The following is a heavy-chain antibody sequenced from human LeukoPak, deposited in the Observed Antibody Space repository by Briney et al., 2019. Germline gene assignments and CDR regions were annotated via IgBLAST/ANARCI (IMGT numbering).Heavy chain of an antibody. Sequence: APVKVSCKASGYTFTGYYMLWVRQAPGQGLEWMGRINPNSGGTNYAQKFQGRVTMTRDTSISTAYLELSRLGSDDTAVYYCARDLFITMIVVVTKDAFDIWGQGTMVTVSS. V-gene: IGHV1-2*06. CDR2: INPNSGGT. D-gene: IGHD3-22*01. CDR1: GYTFTGYY. CDR3: ARDLFITMIVVVTKDAFDI. J-gene: IGHJ3*02.